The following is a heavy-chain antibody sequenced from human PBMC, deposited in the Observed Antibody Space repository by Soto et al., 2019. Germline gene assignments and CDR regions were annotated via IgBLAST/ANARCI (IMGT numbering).Heavy chain of an antibody. D-gene: IGHD3-22*01. CDR3: ARGAYYSDSGGYYYTFDF. J-gene: IGHJ4*02. Sequence: PGGSLRLSCAASGLTVSSNYMGWGRQAPGKGRTRISYISGSSHYTSYADPVKGRFTISRDNAENSLYLQMNSLRVEDTALYYCARGAYYSDSGGYYYTFDFWGQGTLVTVSS. V-gene: IGHV3-11*06. CDR2: ISGSSHYT. CDR1: GLTVSSNY.